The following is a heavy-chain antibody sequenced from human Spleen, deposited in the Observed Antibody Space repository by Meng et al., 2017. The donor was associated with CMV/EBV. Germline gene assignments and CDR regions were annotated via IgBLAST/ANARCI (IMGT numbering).Heavy chain of an antibody. CDR2: IKQNGSDK. V-gene: IGHV3-7*04. J-gene: IGHJ4*02. CDR1: EFTFSHYW. CDR3: ARGGYDIWTGYPF. Sequence: GGSLRLSCAASEFTFSHYWMNWVRQAPGKGLEWVANIKQNGSDKYYVDSVKGRFTISRDNAKNSLYLQMNSLRVEDTAVYYCARGGYDIWTGYPFWGQGTLVTVSS. D-gene: IGHD3-9*01.